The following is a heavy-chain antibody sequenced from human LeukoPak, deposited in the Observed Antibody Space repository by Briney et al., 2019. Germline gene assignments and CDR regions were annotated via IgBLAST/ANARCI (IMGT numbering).Heavy chain of an antibody. CDR3: ARDGLYYDFWSTTGVNWFDP. Sequence: GRSLRLSCAASGFTFSSYAMHWVRQAPGKGLEWVAVISYDGSNKYYADSVKGRFTISRDNSKNTLYLQMNSLRAEDTAVYYCARDGLYYDFWSTTGVNWFDPWGQGTLVTVSS. V-gene: IGHV3-30*04. CDR1: GFTFSSYA. CDR2: ISYDGSNK. J-gene: IGHJ5*02. D-gene: IGHD3-3*01.